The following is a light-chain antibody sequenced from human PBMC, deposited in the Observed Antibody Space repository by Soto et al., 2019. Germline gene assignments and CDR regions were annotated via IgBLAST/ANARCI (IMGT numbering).Light chain of an antibody. CDR2: AAS. CDR3: QQANSFPLT. V-gene: IGKV1-12*01. J-gene: IGKJ4*01. Sequence: IPMTQSQTSVSASVGDRVTITCRAGQGISSWLAWYQQKPGKAPKLLNYAASRLQSGVPSRYSGSGSGTDFTLPIRSLQPEDFATYYCQQANSFPLTFGGGTKVDIK. CDR1: QGISSW.